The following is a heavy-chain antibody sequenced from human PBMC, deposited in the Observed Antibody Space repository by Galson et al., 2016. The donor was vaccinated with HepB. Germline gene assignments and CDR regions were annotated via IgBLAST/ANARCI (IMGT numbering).Heavy chain of an antibody. J-gene: IGHJ4*02. CDR1: GYTFTGYY. CDR2: INPNSGGT. V-gene: IGHV1-2*02. D-gene: IGHD3-3*01. CDR3: ARGRGISYYGFWSGYSLDY. Sequence: SVKVSCKASGYTFTGYYMHWVRQAPGQGLEWMGWINPNSGGTNYAQKFQGRVTMTRDTSISTAYMELSSLRSDDTAVYFCARGRGISYYGFWSGYSLDYWGQGTLGTGSS.